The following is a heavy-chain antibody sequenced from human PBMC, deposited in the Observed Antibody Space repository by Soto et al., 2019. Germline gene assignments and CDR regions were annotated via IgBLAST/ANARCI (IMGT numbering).Heavy chain of an antibody. CDR1: GGTFSNYA. Sequence: QVQLVQSGAEVKKPGSSVTISCRASGGTFSNYAIKWVRQAPGQGLEWMAGIIPLFGTTNYAQKFQGRVTITADESTSTAYMELTSLRSEDTAVFYCATSPYSYDTSGYLDYWGQGTLVSVSS. CDR2: IIPLFGTT. V-gene: IGHV1-69*12. CDR3: ATSPYSYDTSGYLDY. J-gene: IGHJ4*02. D-gene: IGHD3-22*01.